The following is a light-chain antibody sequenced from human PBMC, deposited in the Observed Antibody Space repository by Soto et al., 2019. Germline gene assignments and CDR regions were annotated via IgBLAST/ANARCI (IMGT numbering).Light chain of an antibody. CDR1: SSDVGGYNY. CDR2: DVS. J-gene: IGLJ2*01. Sequence: QSALTQPASVSGSPGQSITISCTGTSSDVGGYNYVSWYQQHPGKAPKLMIYDVSNRPSGVSNRFPGSKSGNTASLTISGLQAEDEADYYCSSYTSSSTLEGVVFGGGTKLTVL. V-gene: IGLV2-14*01. CDR3: SSYTSSSTLEGVV.